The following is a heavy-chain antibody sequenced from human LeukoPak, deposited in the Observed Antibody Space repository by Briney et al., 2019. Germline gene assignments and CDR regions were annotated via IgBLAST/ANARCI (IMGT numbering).Heavy chain of an antibody. V-gene: IGHV3-30*18. Sequence: PGGSLRLSRAASGFTFSSYGMHWVRQAPGKGLEWVAVISYDGSNKYYADSVKGRFTISRDNSKNTLYLQMNSLRAEDTAVYYCAKDRAPAMVFYYGMDVWGKGTTVTVSS. CDR2: ISYDGSNK. D-gene: IGHD5-18*01. CDR3: AKDRAPAMVFYYGMDV. CDR1: GFTFSSYG. J-gene: IGHJ6*04.